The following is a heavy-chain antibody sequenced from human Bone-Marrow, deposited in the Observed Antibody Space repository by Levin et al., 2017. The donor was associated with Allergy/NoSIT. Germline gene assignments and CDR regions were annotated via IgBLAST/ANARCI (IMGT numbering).Heavy chain of an antibody. CDR1: GASFSDYY. CDR3: AKGRSFGYNWYFDL. CDR2: INHSGST. D-gene: IGHD5-18*01. J-gene: IGHJ2*01. Sequence: PSEILSLTCAVYGASFSDYYWSWLRQSPGKGLEWIGEINHSGSTNYKASLKSRATISVDPSKNQFSLRLTSVTAADTGVYYCAKGRSFGYNWYFDLWGRGTPVTVSS. V-gene: IGHV4-34*01.